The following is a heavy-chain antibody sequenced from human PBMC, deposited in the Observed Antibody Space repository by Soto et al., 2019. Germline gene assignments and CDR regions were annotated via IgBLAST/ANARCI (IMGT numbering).Heavy chain of an antibody. V-gene: IGHV1-2*04. CDR1: GYTFTGYY. J-gene: IGHJ6*02. CDR3: ARGPDDYYDFWSGYSSKTSGMVV. D-gene: IGHD3-3*01. CDR2: INPNSGGT. Sequence: GASVKVSCKASGYTFTGYYMHWVRQAPGQWLEWMGWINPNSGGTNYAQKFQGWVTMTRDTSISTAYMELSRLRSDDTAVYYCARGPDDYYDFWSGYSSKTSGMVVWGQGTTVTVSS.